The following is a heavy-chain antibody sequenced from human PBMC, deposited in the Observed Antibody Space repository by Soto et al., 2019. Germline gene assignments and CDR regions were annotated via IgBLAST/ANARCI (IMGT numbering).Heavy chain of an antibody. CDR2: IKQDGSEK. CDR3: ARTRSDYYYYMDV. J-gene: IGHJ6*03. CDR1: GFTFSSYW. D-gene: IGHD6-25*01. Sequence: PGGSLRLSCAASGFTFSSYWMSWVRQAPGKGLEWVANIKQDGSEKYYVDSVKGRFTISRDNAKNSLYLQMNSLRAEDTAVYYCARTRSDYYYYMDVWGKGTTVTVSS. V-gene: IGHV3-7*01.